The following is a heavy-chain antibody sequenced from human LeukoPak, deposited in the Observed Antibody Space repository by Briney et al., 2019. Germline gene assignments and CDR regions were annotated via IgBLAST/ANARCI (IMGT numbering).Heavy chain of an antibody. J-gene: IGHJ4*02. D-gene: IGHD6-6*01. Sequence: GGSLRLSCAASGFNFNNYWMTWVRQAPGKGLEWVANINQDGSQKYYVDSVQGRFTFSRDNAENSMFLQMNSLRAVDTAVYYCARDLDPSSSPFPYYFDYWGQGTLVTVSS. V-gene: IGHV3-7*01. CDR1: GFNFNNYW. CDR2: INQDGSQK. CDR3: ARDLDPSSSPFPYYFDY.